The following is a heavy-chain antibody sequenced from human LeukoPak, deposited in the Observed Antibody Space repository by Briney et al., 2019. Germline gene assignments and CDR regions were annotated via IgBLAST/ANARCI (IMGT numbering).Heavy chain of an antibody. CDR1: GGSISSGGYS. CDR3: ARGAVYDYVWGSFHY. J-gene: IGHJ4*02. CDR2: IYHSGST. D-gene: IGHD3-16*01. V-gene: IGHV4-30-2*01. Sequence: PSQTLSLACAVSGGSISSGGYSWSWIRQPPGKGLEWIGYIYHSGSTYYNPSLKSRVTISVDRSKNQFSLKLSSVTAAGTAVYYCARGAVYDYVWGSFHYGGQGTLVTVSS.